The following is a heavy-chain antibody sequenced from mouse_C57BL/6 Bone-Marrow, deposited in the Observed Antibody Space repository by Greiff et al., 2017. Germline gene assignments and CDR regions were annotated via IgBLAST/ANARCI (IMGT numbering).Heavy chain of an antibody. CDR2: IYPRNGDT. Sequence: VQLQQSGPELARPGASVKLSCKASGYTFTSYGISWVKQRTGQGLEWIGEIYPRNGDTYYNEKFKGKATLTADKSSSTAYMVLSSPTSEDAAVYFCGKWGILPLFDYWGQGTTLTVSS. V-gene: IGHV1-81*01. CDR1: GYTFTSYG. D-gene: IGHD1-1*01. J-gene: IGHJ2*01. CDR3: GKWGILPLFDY.